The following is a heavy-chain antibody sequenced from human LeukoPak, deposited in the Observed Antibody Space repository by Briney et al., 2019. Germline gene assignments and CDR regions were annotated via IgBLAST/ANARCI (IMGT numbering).Heavy chain of an antibody. Sequence: SETLSLTCTVSGGSISSYYWSWIRQPPGKGLEWIGDIYYSGSTNYNPSLKSRVTIPVDTSKNQFSLRLSSVTAADTAVYYSARLASGSYGPLTPFDYWGQGTLVTVSS. V-gene: IGHV4-59*08. CDR3: ARLASGSYGPLTPFDY. J-gene: IGHJ4*02. CDR2: IYYSGST. D-gene: IGHD1-26*01. CDR1: GGSISSYY.